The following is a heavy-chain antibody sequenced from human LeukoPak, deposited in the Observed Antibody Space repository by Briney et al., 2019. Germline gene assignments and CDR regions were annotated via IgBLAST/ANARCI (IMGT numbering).Heavy chain of an antibody. CDR3: ARGGYYGSGRYYFDS. J-gene: IGHJ4*02. CDR1: GFTFSSYW. CDR2: IKSDGSNT. V-gene: IGHV3-74*01. D-gene: IGHD3-3*01. Sequence: GGSLRLSCAASGFTFSSYWMHWVRQAPGKGLVWVSRIKSDGSNTNYADSVKGRFTISRDNAKNTLHLQMNSLRAEDTAVYYCARGGYYGSGRYYFDSWGQGTLVTVSS.